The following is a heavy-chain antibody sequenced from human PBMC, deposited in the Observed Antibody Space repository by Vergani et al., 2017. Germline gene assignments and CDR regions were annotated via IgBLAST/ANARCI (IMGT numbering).Heavy chain of an antibody. CDR2: IKSKTDGGTT. V-gene: IGHV3-15*01. CDR3: AREGPGAGDFTLDY. Sequence: EVQLVESGGGLVKPGGSLRLSCAASGFTFSNAWMSWVRPAPGKGLEWVGRIKSKTDGGTTDYAAPVKGRFTISRDDSKNTLYLQMNSLKTEDTAVYYCAREGPGAGDFTLDYWGQGTLVTVSS. D-gene: IGHD7-27*01. J-gene: IGHJ4*02. CDR1: GFTFSNAW.